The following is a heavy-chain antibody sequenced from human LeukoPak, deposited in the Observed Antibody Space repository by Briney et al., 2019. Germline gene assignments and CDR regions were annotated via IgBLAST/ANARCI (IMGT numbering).Heavy chain of an antibody. J-gene: IGHJ4*02. V-gene: IGHV2-5*02. CDR2: IYWDDDK. CDR1: VFSLSTSGVG. D-gene: IGHD4-17*01. CDR3: AHASTTVTGFDY. Sequence: SGPTLVKPTQTLTLTCTFSVFSLSTSGVGVGWIRQPPGKALEWLALIYWDDDKRYSPSLKSRLTITKDTSKNQVVLTMTNMDPVDTATYYCAHASTTVTGFDYWGQGTLVTVSS.